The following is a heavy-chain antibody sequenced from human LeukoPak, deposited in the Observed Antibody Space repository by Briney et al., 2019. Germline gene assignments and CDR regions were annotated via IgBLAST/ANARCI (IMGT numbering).Heavy chain of an antibody. V-gene: IGHV3-30*03. J-gene: IGHJ4*02. D-gene: IGHD3-22*01. CDR2: ISYDGSNK. CDR1: GLTFSSYG. Sequence: QAGGSLRLSCAASGLTFSSYGMHWVRQAPGKGLEWVAVISYDGSNKYYADSVKGRFTISRDNSKNTLYLQMNSLRAEDTAVYYCATSLKPYDSSGYYFLNFDYWGQGTLVTVSS. CDR3: ATSLKPYDSSGYYFLNFDY.